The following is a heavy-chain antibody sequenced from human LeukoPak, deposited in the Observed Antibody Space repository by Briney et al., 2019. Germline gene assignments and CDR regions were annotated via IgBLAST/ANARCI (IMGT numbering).Heavy chain of an antibody. D-gene: IGHD2-21*02. Sequence: GESLKISCECSGYSFSNYWISWVRQMPGKGLEWMGIIYPGDYETRYSPSFQGLVTISVDKSISTAYLQWSSLKASDTAMYYCAIPPGYCGNDCSFDHWGQGTLVTVSS. CDR3: AIPPGYCGNDCSFDH. CDR2: IYPGDYET. V-gene: IGHV5-51*01. J-gene: IGHJ4*02. CDR1: GYSFSNYW.